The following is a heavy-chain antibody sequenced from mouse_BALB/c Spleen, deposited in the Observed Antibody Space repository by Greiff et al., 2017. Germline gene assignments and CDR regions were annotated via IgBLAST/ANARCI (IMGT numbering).Heavy chain of an antibody. J-gene: IGHJ4*01. D-gene: IGHD2-14*01. Sequence: EVHLVESGGGLVQPGGSLKLSCAASGFTFSSFGMSWVRQTPDKRLELVATINSNGGSTDYPDSVKGRFTISRDNAKNTLYLQMSSLKSEDTAMYYCARGYRYDSYAMDDWGEGTSVTVSS. CDR2: INSNGGST. CDR3: ARGYRYDSYAMDD. CDR1: GFTFSSFG. V-gene: IGHV5-6-3*01.